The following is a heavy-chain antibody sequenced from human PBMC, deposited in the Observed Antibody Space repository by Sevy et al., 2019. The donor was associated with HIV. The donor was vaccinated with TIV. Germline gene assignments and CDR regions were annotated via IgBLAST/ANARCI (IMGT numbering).Heavy chain of an antibody. V-gene: IGHV3-30-3*01. D-gene: IGHD6-13*01. CDR3: ARDGGYSIKWYPLY. Sequence: GGSLRLSCAASGFAFSSHAMHWVRQAPGKGLEWVAVISYEGTETFYAASVEGRFTISRDNSKNLLSLQISSLRPEDTAVYYCARDGGYSIKWYPLYWGHGPLVTVSS. CDR1: GFAFSSHA. J-gene: IGHJ4*01. CDR2: ISYEGTET.